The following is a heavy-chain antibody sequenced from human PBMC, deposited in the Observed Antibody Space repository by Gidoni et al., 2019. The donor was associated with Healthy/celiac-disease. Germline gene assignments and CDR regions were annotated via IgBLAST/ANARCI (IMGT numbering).Heavy chain of an antibody. CDR1: GGSISSSSYY. V-gene: IGHV4-39*01. J-gene: IGHJ4*02. CDR3: ARLPFYSSGWYSR. CDR2: IYYSGST. D-gene: IGHD6-19*01. Sequence: QLQLQESGPGLVKPSETLSLTCTVSGGSISSSSYYWGWIRQPPGKGLEWIGSIYYSGSTYYNPSLKSRVTISVDTSKNQFSLKLSSVTAADTAVYYCARLPFYSSGWYSRWGQGTLVTVSS.